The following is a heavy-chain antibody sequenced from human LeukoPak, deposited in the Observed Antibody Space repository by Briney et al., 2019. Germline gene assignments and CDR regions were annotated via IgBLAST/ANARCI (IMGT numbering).Heavy chain of an antibody. CDR2: SYYSGST. J-gene: IGHJ6*03. CDR1: GGSISSSSYY. CDR3: ARQGGGYDPYYYYYMDV. Sequence: SETLSLTCTVSGGSISSSSYYWGWISQPPGKGLEWIGSSYYSGSTYYNPSLKSRVTISVDTSKNQFSLKLSSVTAADTAVYYCARQGGGYDPYYYYYMDVWGKGTTVIVSS. V-gene: IGHV4-39*01. D-gene: IGHD5-12*01.